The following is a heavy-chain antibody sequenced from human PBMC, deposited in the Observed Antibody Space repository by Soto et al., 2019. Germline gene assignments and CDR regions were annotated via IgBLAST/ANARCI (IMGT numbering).Heavy chain of an antibody. CDR2: VNPDSGKT. V-gene: IGHV1-8*01. CDR1: GYTFITYD. J-gene: IGHJ5*02. Sequence: QVQLVQSGAEVKKPGASVKVSCKASGYTFITYDINWVRQATGQGLEWVGWVNPDSGKTDYARKFQGRVTMTRNTARSTVYMELSVLGAEDAAVYYCGGCNWFDPWGQGTLVTVSS. CDR3: GGCNWFDP.